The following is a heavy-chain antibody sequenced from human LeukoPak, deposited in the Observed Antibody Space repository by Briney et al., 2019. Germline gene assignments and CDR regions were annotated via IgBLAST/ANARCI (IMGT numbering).Heavy chain of an antibody. CDR1: GYTFTDYY. V-gene: IGHV1-2*02. Sequence: ASVKVSCKASGYTFTDYYMHWIRQAPGQGLEWMGWINPNSGGTNYAQKFQGRVTMTRDTSISTAYMELSRLRSDDTAVYYCARNDYSNYVGYWYLDLWGRGTLGTVSS. CDR2: INPNSGGT. D-gene: IGHD4-11*01. J-gene: IGHJ2*01. CDR3: ARNDYSNYVGYWYLDL.